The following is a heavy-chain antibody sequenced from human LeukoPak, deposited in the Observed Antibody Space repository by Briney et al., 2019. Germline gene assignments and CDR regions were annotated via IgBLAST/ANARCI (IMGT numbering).Heavy chain of an antibody. V-gene: IGHV4-59*01. J-gene: IGHJ5*02. D-gene: IGHD3-3*01. CDR3: ARSFGVLRFLEWLFPGWFDP. CDR1: GGSISSYY. Sequence: PSETLSLTCTVSGGSISSYYRSWIRQPPGKGLEWVGYIYYSGSTNYNPSLKSRVTISVDTSKNQFSLKLSSVTAADTAVYYCARSFGVLRFLEWLFPGWFDPWGQGTLVTVSS. CDR2: IYYSGST.